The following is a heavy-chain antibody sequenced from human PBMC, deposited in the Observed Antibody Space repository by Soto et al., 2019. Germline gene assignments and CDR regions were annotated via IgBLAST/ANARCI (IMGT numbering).Heavy chain of an antibody. Sequence: EVQLLESGGGLVQPGGSLRLSCAVSGFTFTSFAMAWVRQGPGKGLECVSVITGSGGGTYYAASVKGRLTISRDNPTNTLYLQMNNLRAEDTAVYYCAKVGIGMFSHKHHFDHWGQGTQVTVSS. CDR1: GFTFTSFA. D-gene: IGHD2-2*03. CDR2: ITGSGGGT. J-gene: IGHJ4*02. V-gene: IGHV3-23*01. CDR3: AKVGIGMFSHKHHFDH.